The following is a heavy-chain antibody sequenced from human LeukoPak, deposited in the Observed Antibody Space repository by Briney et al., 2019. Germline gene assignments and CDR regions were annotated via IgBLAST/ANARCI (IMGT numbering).Heavy chain of an antibody. CDR1: GFTFSSYW. J-gene: IGHJ6*02. Sequence: GGSLRPSCAASGFTFSSYWMSWVRQAPGKGLEWVANIKQDGSEKYYVDSVKGRFTISRDNAKNSLYLQMNSLRAEDTAVYYCAREVEAVPRIYDSSGYYPYYYYGMDVWGQGTTVTVSS. V-gene: IGHV3-7*01. D-gene: IGHD3-22*01. CDR2: IKQDGSEK. CDR3: AREVEAVPRIYDSSGYYPYYYYGMDV.